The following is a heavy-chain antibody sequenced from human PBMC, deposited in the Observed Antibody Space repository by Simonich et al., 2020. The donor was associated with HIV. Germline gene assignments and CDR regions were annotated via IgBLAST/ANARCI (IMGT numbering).Heavy chain of an antibody. D-gene: IGHD2-8*02. V-gene: IGHV3-74*01. CDR3: ARDLVGSAFDI. Sequence: EVQLVESGGDLVQPGGSLRLSCAASGFTFSTYWMHWVRQAPGKGLVWVSRVNSDGRSTRYADSVKGRFTISRDNAKNTLYLQMNSLRAEDTAVYYCARDLVGSAFDIWGQGTMVTVSS. J-gene: IGHJ3*02. CDR2: VNSDGRST. CDR1: GFTFSTYW.